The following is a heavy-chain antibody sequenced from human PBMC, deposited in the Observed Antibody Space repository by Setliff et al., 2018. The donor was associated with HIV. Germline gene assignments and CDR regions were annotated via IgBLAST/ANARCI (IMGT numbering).Heavy chain of an antibody. CDR1: GYSFTTYW. CDR3: ARVGPGHRDGKIYDTFDI. Sequence: GESLTISCMGSGYSFTTYWITWVRQMPGKGLEWMGRIDPSDSYTDYSQSFHGHVTLSVDRSINTAYLQWGSLKASDTAMYYCARVGPGHRDGKIYDTFDIWGQGTLVTVSS. CDR2: IDPSDSYT. D-gene: IGHD5-12*01. J-gene: IGHJ3*02. V-gene: IGHV5-10-1*01.